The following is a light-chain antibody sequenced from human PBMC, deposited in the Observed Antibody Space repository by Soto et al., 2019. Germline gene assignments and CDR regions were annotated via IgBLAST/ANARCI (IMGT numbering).Light chain of an antibody. CDR2: DVS. Sequence: QSALTQPPSASGFPGQSVTISCTGTSSDVGGYNFVSWYQQHPGKPPKLMIYDVSKRPSGVPDRFSASKSGNTASLTVSGLQAEDEADYYCSSYADFGTWVFGGGTKLTVL. CDR3: SSYADFGTWV. CDR1: SSDVGGYNF. V-gene: IGLV2-8*01. J-gene: IGLJ3*02.